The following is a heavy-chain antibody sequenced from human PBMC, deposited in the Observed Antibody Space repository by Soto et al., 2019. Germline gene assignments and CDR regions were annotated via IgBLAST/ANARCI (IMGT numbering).Heavy chain of an antibody. CDR2: ISGSGGST. CDR3: AKLGSFDWLPDY. CDR1: GFTFSSYA. D-gene: IGHD3-9*01. Sequence: GVPLRLSCAASGFTFSSYAMSWVRQAPGKGLEWVSAISGSGGSTYYADSVKGRFTISRDNSKNTLYLQMNSLRAEDTAVYYCAKLGSFDWLPDYWGQGTLVTVSS. V-gene: IGHV3-23*01. J-gene: IGHJ4*02.